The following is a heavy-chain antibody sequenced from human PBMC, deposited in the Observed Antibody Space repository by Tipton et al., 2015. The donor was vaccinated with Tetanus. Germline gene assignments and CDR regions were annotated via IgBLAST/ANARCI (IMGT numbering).Heavy chain of an antibody. J-gene: IGHJ4*02. CDR2: ISSPGTTK. CDR3: AAGWLSHGY. V-gene: IGHV3-48*03. CDR1: GFTFSSFA. D-gene: IGHD5-12*01. Sequence: SLRLSCVTSGFTFSSFAMSWVRQAPGKGLEWVSYISSPGTTKYYADSVKGRFTVSRDNAKSSLNLQMNSLRDDDTAVYYCAAGWLSHGYWGQGVLVTVSS.